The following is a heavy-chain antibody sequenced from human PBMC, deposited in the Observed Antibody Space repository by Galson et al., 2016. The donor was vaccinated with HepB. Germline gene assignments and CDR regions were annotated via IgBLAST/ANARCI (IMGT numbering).Heavy chain of an antibody. CDR1: GFTFTSYG. J-gene: IGHJ6*04. V-gene: IGHV3-30*18. CDR2: ISFDGTEK. CDR3: AKGEYPVDYHYGMDA. D-gene: IGHD2/OR15-2a*01. Sequence: LRLSCAAAGFTFTSYGIHWVRQAPGKGLEWVAVISFDGTEKYYADSVKGRFTISRDNSKKTVSLQMNSLRAEDTAVYYCAKGEYPVDYHYGMDAWGKGTMVTVSS.